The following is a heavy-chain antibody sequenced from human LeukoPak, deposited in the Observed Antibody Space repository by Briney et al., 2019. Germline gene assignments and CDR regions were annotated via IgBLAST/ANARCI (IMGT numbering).Heavy chain of an antibody. J-gene: IGHJ4*02. D-gene: IGHD3-22*01. CDR3: AKDHGAEEYYYDSSGHYAFFDY. CDR2: ISGSGGST. V-gene: IGHV3-23*01. Sequence: QPGGSLRLSCAASGFTFSSYAMSWVRQAPGKGLEWVSAISGSGGSTYYADSVKGRFTISRDNSKNTLYLQMNSLRAEDTAVYYCAKDHGAEEYYYDSSGHYAFFDYWGQGTLVTVSS. CDR1: GFTFSSYA.